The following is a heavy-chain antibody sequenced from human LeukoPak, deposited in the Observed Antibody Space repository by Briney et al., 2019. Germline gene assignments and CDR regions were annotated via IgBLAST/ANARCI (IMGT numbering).Heavy chain of an antibody. CDR1: GGSFSGYY. Sequence: SETLSLTCAVYGGSFSGYYWSWIRQPPGKGLEWIGEINHSGSTNYNPSLKSRVTISVDTSKNQFSLKLSSVTAADTAVYYCARISSGWGSWGQGTLVTVSS. D-gene: IGHD6-19*01. J-gene: IGHJ4*02. CDR3: ARISSGWGS. V-gene: IGHV4-34*01. CDR2: INHSGST.